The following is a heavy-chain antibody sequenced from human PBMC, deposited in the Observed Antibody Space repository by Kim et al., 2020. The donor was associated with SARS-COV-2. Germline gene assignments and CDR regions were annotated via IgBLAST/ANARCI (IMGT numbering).Heavy chain of an antibody. CDR3: ARGARGAAAGILYFDL. D-gene: IGHD6-13*01. J-gene: IGHJ2*01. Sequence: SLKSRVNISVDTSKNQFSLKLSSVTAAGTAVYYCARGARGAAAGILYFDLWGRGTLVTVSS. V-gene: IGHV4-34*01.